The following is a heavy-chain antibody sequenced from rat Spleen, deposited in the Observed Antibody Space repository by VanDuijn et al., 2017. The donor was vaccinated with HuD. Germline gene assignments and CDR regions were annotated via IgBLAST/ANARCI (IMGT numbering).Heavy chain of an antibody. CDR2: ITNSGGST. D-gene: IGHD1-9*01. J-gene: IGHJ2*01. CDR3: ARRHYGYTDYFDF. CDR1: GFTFSNYG. V-gene: IGHV5S13*01. Sequence: EVKLVESGGGLVQPGRSLKLSCAASGFTFSNYGMAWVRQAPTKGLEWVASITNSGGSTYYRDSVKGRFTISRDNAENTVYLQMDSLRSEDTATYYCARRHYGYTDYFDFWGQGVMVTVSP.